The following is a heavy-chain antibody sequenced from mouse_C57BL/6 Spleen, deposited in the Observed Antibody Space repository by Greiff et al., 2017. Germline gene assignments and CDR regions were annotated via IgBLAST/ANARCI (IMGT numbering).Heavy chain of an antibody. CDR2: IYPGSGST. CDR1: GYTFTSYW. V-gene: IGHV1-55*01. Sequence: QVQLQQSGAELVKPGASLKMSCKASGYTFTSYWIPWVKQRPGQGLEWIGDIYPGSGSTNYNEKFKSKATLTVDTSSSTAYMQLSSLTSEDSAVYYCARRIYYDYDRYFEVWGTGTTVTVSS. D-gene: IGHD2-4*01. J-gene: IGHJ1*03. CDR3: ARRIYYDYDRYFEV.